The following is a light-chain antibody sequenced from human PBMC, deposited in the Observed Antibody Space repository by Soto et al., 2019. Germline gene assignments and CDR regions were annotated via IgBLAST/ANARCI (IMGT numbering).Light chain of an antibody. Sequence: DIQMTQSPSTLSASVGDRVAITCRASQSINNWLAWYQQKPGKAPKLLVYKASSLESGVPSRFSGSASGTEFTLTISSLQPDDFATYYCQQYKSFSEVTFGGGTRVDVK. J-gene: IGKJ4*01. CDR1: QSINNW. V-gene: IGKV1-5*03. CDR2: KAS. CDR3: QQYKSFSEVT.